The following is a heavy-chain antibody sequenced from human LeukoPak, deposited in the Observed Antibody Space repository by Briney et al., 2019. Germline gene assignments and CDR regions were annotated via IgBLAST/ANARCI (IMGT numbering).Heavy chain of an antibody. CDR3: ARDTDGPEAYYYGKDV. D-gene: IGHD3/OR15-3a*01. J-gene: IGHJ6*02. Sequence: GGSLRLSCAASGFIFSQYSMNWVRQAPGKGLEWVSHIRSSSETFYADSVKGRFTISRDNSKNTLYLQMNSLRAEDTAVYYCARDTDGPEAYYYGKDVWGQGTTVTVSS. CDR2: IRSSSET. V-gene: IGHV3-21*05. CDR1: GFIFSQYS.